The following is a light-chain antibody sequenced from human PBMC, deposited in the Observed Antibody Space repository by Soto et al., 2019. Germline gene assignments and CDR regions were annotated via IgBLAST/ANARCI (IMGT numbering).Light chain of an antibody. V-gene: IGKV1-8*01. Sequence: AIRMTQSPSSFSASTGDRVTITCRASQGISSYLAWYQQKPGKAPKLLIYAASTLQSGVPSRFSGSGSGTDFTLTISCLQSEDFATYYCQQYYSYPLPFGGGTKVEIK. CDR3: QQYYSYPLP. J-gene: IGKJ4*01. CDR1: QGISSY. CDR2: AAS.